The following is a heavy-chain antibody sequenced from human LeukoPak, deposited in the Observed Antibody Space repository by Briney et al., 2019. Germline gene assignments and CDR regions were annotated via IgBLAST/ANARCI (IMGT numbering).Heavy chain of an antibody. V-gene: IGHV4-34*01. D-gene: IGHD2/OR15-2a*01. CDR1: GGSFSGYY. CDR3: ARFYRALGVHYYYYMDV. Sequence: PSETLSLTCAVYGGSFSGYYWSWIRQPPGKGLEWIGEINHSGSTNYNPSLKSRVTISVDTSKNQFSLKLSSVTAADTAVYYCARFYRALGVHYYYYMDVWGKGTTVTVSS. J-gene: IGHJ6*03. CDR2: INHSGST.